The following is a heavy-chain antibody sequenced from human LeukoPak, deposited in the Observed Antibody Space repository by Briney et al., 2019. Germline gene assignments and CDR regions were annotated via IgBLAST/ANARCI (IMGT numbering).Heavy chain of an antibody. Sequence: GGSLRLSCAASGFTFSSYSMNWVRQAPGKGLEWVSHISSTSSNIFYADSVKGRCTISRDSAKNSVYLQMNSLRAEDTAVYYCARDPSSSWIPFDYWGQGTLVTVSS. D-gene: IGHD6-13*01. CDR3: ARDPSSSWIPFDY. J-gene: IGHJ4*02. CDR2: ISSTSSNI. CDR1: GFTFSSYS. V-gene: IGHV3-48*01.